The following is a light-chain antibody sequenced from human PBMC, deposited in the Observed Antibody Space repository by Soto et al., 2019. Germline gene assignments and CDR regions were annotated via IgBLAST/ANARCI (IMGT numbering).Light chain of an antibody. CDR1: QSITRN. J-gene: IGKJ4*01. CDR3: KQYNNWPLT. V-gene: IGKV3-15*01. Sequence: EIVMTQSPATLSVSPGERATLSCRASQSITRNLAWYQQSPGQAPRLLIYGASTRATGIQARFSGSGSGTEFTLTIRSLQSEDFAVYYCKQYNNWPLTFGGGTKVDNK. CDR2: GAS.